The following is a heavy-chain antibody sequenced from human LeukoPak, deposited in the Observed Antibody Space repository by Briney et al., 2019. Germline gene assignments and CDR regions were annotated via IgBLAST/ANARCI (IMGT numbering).Heavy chain of an antibody. CDR2: IYHSGST. CDR1: GYSISSGYY. D-gene: IGHD5-12*01. V-gene: IGHV4-38-2*01. Sequence: KTSETLPLTCAVSGYSISSGYYWGWIRQPPGKGLEWIGSIYHSGSTYYNPSLKSRVTISVDTSKNQFSLKLSSVTAADTAVYYCARLTERRVPYSGYERYWFDPWGQGTLVTVSS. J-gene: IGHJ5*02. CDR3: ARLTERRVPYSGYERYWFDP.